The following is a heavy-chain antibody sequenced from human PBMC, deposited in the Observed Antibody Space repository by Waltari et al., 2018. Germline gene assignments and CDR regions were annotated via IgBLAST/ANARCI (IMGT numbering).Heavy chain of an antibody. D-gene: IGHD6-19*01. V-gene: IGHV3-33*01. Sequence: QVQLVESGGGVVQPGRSLRLSCAASGFTFSSYGMHWVRQAPGKGLEWVAVIWYDGSNKYYADSVKGRFTISRDNSKNTRYLQMNSLRSEDTAVYYCARAMQWLDYFDYWGQGTLVTVSS. CDR3: ARAMQWLDYFDY. CDR1: GFTFSSYG. J-gene: IGHJ4*02. CDR2: IWYDGSNK.